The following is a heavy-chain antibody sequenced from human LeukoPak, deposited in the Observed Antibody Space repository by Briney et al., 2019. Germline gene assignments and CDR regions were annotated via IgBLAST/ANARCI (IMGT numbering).Heavy chain of an antibody. CDR3: ASIHLRGYSYDPAEVYFDY. J-gene: IGHJ4*02. CDR2: IIPIFGTA. Sequence: SVKVSCKASGGTFSSYSVSWVRQAPGQGLEWMGRIIPIFGTANYAQKFQGRVTITTDESTSTAYMELSSLRSEDTAVYYCASIHLRGYSYDPAEVYFDYWGQGTLVTVSS. D-gene: IGHD5-18*01. CDR1: GGTFSSYS. V-gene: IGHV1-69*05.